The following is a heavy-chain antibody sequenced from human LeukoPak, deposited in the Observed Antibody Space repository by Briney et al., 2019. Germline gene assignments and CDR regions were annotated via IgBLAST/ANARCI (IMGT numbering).Heavy chain of an antibody. V-gene: IGHV4-59*01. CDR1: GGSISSYY. Sequence: SETLSLTCTVSGGSISSYYWSWIRQPPGKGLEWIGYIYYGGSTNYNPSLKSRVTISVDTSKNQFSLKLSSVTAADTAVYYCASSITMVRGVSDGGFDYWGQGTLVTVSS. CDR3: ASSITMVRGVSDGGFDY. CDR2: IYYGGST. D-gene: IGHD3-10*01. J-gene: IGHJ4*02.